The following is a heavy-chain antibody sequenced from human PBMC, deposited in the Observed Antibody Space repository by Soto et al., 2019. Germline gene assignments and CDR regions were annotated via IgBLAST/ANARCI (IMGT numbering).Heavy chain of an antibody. CDR3: ARGQAFWTGYYRMPYYFDY. D-gene: IGHD3-3*01. V-gene: IGHV4-61*01. J-gene: IGHJ4*02. CDR1: GGSVSSGSYY. Sequence: SETLSLTCTVSGGSVSSGSYYWSWIRQPPGKGLEYIGYLYYSGSTNYNPSLKSRVTISVDTPKNQFSLKLTSVTAADTAIYYCARGQAFWTGYYRMPYYFDYWGQGTLVTAS. CDR2: LYYSGST.